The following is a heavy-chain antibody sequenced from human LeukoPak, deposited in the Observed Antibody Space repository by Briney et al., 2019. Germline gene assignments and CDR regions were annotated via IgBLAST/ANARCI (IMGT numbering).Heavy chain of an antibody. CDR3: ARGYYGSGSYSHYYYYGMDV. D-gene: IGHD3-10*01. Sequence: ASVKVSCKASGYTFTGYYMHWVRQAPGQGLEWMGWINPNSGGTNYAQKFQGRVTMTRDTSISTAYMELSRLRSDDTAVYYCARGYYGSGSYSHYYYYGMDVWGQGTTVTVSS. CDR2: INPNSGGT. J-gene: IGHJ6*02. CDR1: GYTFTGYY. V-gene: IGHV1-2*02.